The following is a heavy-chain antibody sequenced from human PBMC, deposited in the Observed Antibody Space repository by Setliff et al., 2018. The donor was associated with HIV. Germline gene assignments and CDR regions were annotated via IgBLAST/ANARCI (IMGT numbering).Heavy chain of an antibody. D-gene: IGHD3-22*01. CDR2: IKQDGSEK. Sequence: GGSLRLSCAASGFSFSRYWMTWFRQAPGKGLEWVANIKQDGSEKYYVDSVKGRFSISRDNAKNSVFLQMNSLRAEDTAVYYCARDLWDYSDKPDYWGQGTLVTVSS. CDR1: GFSFSRYW. V-gene: IGHV3-7*03. CDR3: ARDLWDYSDKPDY. J-gene: IGHJ4*02.